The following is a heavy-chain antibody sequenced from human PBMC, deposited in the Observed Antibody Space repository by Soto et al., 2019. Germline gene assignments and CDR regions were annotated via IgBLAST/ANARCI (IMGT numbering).Heavy chain of an antibody. CDR1: GGSISSSSYY. Sequence: SETLSLTCTVSGGSISSSSYYWGWIRQPPGKGLEWIGSIYYSGSTYYNPSLKSRVTISVDTSKNQFSLKLSSVTAADTAVYYCARPLVYSSGWYGYGYWGQGTLVTVSS. J-gene: IGHJ4*02. D-gene: IGHD6-19*01. V-gene: IGHV4-39*01. CDR3: ARPLVYSSGWYGYGY. CDR2: IYYSGST.